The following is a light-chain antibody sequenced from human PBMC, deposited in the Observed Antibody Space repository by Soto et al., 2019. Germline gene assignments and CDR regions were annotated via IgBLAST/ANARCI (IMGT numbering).Light chain of an antibody. Sequence: DIHMTQSPSSLSASVGDRVTITCRASQFISSNLNWYRQRPGEAPQVLIYTATNLQTGVPSRFSARGYGTTFSLTISGLQPEDVGTYSCQQRHRTPLTFGGGTKLQIK. CDR2: TAT. J-gene: IGKJ4*01. CDR3: QQRHRTPLT. CDR1: QFISSN. V-gene: IGKV1-39*01.